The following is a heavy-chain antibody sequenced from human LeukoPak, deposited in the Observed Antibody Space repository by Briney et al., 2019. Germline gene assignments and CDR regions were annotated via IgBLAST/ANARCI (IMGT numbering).Heavy chain of an antibody. J-gene: IGHJ4*02. CDR3: AREGGSTKYHFDY. CDR2: ISSNSIYI. Sequence: PGGSLRLSCAASGFTFSSYSMNWVRQGPGKGLEWVSSISSNSIYIYYADSVKGRFTISRDNANNSLFLQMNSLRAEDTAVYYCAREGGSTKYHFDYWGQGTLVTVSS. V-gene: IGHV3-21*01. CDR1: GFTFSSYS. D-gene: IGHD2-8*01.